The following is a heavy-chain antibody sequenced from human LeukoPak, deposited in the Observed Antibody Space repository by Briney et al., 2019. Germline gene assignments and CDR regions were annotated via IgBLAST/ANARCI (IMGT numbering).Heavy chain of an antibody. V-gene: IGHV1-69*13. Sequence: GASVKVSCKASGGTFSSYAISWVRQAPGQGLEWMGGIIPIFGTANYAQKFQGRVTITADESTSTAYMELSSLRSEDTAVYYCARDLGDYYDSGEGDDYWGQGTLVTVSS. D-gene: IGHD3-22*01. CDR1: GGTFSSYA. CDR2: IIPIFGTA. CDR3: ARDLGDYYDSGEGDDY. J-gene: IGHJ4*02.